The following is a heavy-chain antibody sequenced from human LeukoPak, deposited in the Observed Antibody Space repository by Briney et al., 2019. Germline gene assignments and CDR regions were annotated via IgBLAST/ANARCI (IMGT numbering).Heavy chain of an antibody. CDR2: ITNDGSRQ. CDR3: VKSSGTNDYGMDA. V-gene: IGHV3-30*18. D-gene: IGHD3-10*01. Sequence: GGSLRLSCAASGFTFNTCVMHWVRQAPGKGLEWVAVITNDGSRQYYTDSVKGRFTISRDNSKNTLSLQMNSLRAEDTAVYYCVKSSGTNDYGMDAWGQGTTVTVPS. CDR1: GFTFNTCV. J-gene: IGHJ6*02.